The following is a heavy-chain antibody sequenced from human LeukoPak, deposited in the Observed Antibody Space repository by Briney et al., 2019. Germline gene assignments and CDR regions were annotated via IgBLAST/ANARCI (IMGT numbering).Heavy chain of an antibody. V-gene: IGHV3-7*01. D-gene: IGHD3-16*01. J-gene: IGHJ4*02. Sequence: GGSLRLSCAASGFTFSSYWMSWVRQAPGKGLEWVANISPDGSNKYSVDSVKGRFTISRDNAKNSLYLQMSSLRAEDTAVYYCARDRAYKSFDYWGQGTLVTVSS. CDR3: ARDRAYKSFDY. CDR1: GFTFSSYW. CDR2: ISPDGSNK.